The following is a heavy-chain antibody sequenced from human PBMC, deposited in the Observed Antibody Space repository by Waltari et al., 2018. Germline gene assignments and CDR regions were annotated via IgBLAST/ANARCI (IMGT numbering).Heavy chain of an antibody. CDR3: ARVRSSGSYYYFDY. CDR1: GDSVDSYW. Sequence: QVQLQESGPGLVKPSETLSLTCAGSGDSVDSYWWSWIRQPPGKGLEWIGYTDNRGSTNYKPSLLSRATLSVDTSKHCFSLSVTSVTAADTAVFYCARVRSSGSYYYFDYWGQGILVTVSS. J-gene: IGHJ4*02. D-gene: IGHD1-26*01. CDR2: TDNRGST. V-gene: IGHV4-59*02.